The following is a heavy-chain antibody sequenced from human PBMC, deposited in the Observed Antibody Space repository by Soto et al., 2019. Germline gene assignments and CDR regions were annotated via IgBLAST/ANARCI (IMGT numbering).Heavy chain of an antibody. CDR2: INHSGRT. D-gene: IGHD3-10*01. CDR3: ARYYGSGSYSGWFDP. CDR1: GGSFSGYY. J-gene: IGHJ5*02. Sequence: QVQLQQWGAGLLKPSETLSLTCAVYGGSFSGYYWSWIRQPPGKGLEWIGEINHSGRTNYNPSLKRRVYISVDPSKNQFSLKLSSVTAADTAVYYCARYYGSGSYSGWFDPWGQGTLVTVSS. V-gene: IGHV4-34*01.